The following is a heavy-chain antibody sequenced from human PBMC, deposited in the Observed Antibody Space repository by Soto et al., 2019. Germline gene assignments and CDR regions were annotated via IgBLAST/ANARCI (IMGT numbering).Heavy chain of an antibody. J-gene: IGHJ3*02. Sequence: PGGSLRLSCAASGFTFSSYWMSWVRQAPGKGLEWVANIKQDGSEKYYVDSVKGRFTISRDNAKNSLYLQMNSLRAEDTAAYYCAREYCGGDCYPGDDAFDIWGQGTMVTVSS. CDR1: GFTFSSYW. CDR3: AREYCGGDCYPGDDAFDI. CDR2: IKQDGSEK. V-gene: IGHV3-7*03. D-gene: IGHD2-21*02.